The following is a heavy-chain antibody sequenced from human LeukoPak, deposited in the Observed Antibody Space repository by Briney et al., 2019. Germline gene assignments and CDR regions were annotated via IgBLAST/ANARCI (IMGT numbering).Heavy chain of an antibody. D-gene: IGHD3-10*01. J-gene: IGHJ6*03. CDR1: GGSISSYY. CDR3: ARGSSGEIYYYHYYMDV. V-gene: IGHV4-4*07. Sequence: PSETLSLTCTVSGGSISSYYWSWIRQPAGKGLEWIGRIYTSGSTNYNPSLKSRVTISVDTSKNQFSLKLSSVTAADTAVYYCARGSSGEIYYYHYYMDVWGKGTTVTISS. CDR2: IYTSGST.